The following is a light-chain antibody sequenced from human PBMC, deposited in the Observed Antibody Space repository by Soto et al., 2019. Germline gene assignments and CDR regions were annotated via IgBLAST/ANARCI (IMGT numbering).Light chain of an antibody. CDR1: QSVSAN. J-gene: IGKJ3*01. CDR3: QQYDNWPT. V-gene: IGKV3-15*01. CDR2: GAT. Sequence: EIVLTQSPATLSVSPGETATLSCRASQSVSANLAWYQLKPGQAPRLLIYGATTSAAGFHGKFSGSGSGTEFTLTITGLQSEDSAFYYCQQYDNWPTFGPGTKVDIK.